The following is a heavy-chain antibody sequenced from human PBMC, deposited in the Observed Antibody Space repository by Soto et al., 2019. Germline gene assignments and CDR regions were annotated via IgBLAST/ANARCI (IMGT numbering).Heavy chain of an antibody. D-gene: IGHD5-18*01. Sequence: QVQLQESGPGLVKPSETLSLTCTVSGGSISSYYWSWIRQPPGKGLEWIGYIYYSGSTNYNPSLKSRVTLSVYTSNNQFSLKLSSVTAADPAVYYCARRYGSCFDYWGQGTLVTVSS. V-gene: IGHV4-59*08. CDR3: ARRYGSCFDY. J-gene: IGHJ4*02. CDR1: GGSISSYY. CDR2: IYYSGST.